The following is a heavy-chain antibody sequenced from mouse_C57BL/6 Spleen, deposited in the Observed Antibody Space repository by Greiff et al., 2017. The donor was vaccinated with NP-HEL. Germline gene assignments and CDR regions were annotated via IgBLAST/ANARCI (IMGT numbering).Heavy chain of an antibody. D-gene: IGHD3-2*02. CDR1: GYTFTDYY. J-gene: IGHJ2*01. Sequence: EVQLQQSGPELVKPGASVKISCKASGYTFTDYYMNWVKQSHGKSLEWIGDINPNNGGTSYNQKFKGKATLTVDKSSSTAYMELRSLTSEDSAVYYCAREGRQLRLLFDYWGQGTTLTVSS. CDR3: AREGRQLRLLFDY. V-gene: IGHV1-26*01. CDR2: INPNNGGT.